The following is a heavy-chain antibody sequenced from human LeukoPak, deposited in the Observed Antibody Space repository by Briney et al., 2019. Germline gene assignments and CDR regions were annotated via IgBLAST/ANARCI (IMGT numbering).Heavy chain of an antibody. J-gene: IGHJ5*02. CDR1: GGSISRSTYY. Sequence: SETLSLTCTVSGGSISRSTYYWGWIRQPPGKGLEYIGNIYYSGSTYYNPSLKSRVTMSVDTSKNQFSLKLLSVTAADTAVYYCAGEYYYDSSGFWNWFDPWGQGTLVTVSS. D-gene: IGHD3-22*01. CDR2: IYYSGST. CDR3: AGEYYYDSSGFWNWFDP. V-gene: IGHV4-39*07.